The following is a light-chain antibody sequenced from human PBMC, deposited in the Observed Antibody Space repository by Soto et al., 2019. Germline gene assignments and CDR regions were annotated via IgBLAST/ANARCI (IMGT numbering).Light chain of an antibody. Sequence: DIQMTQSPSSLSASVGDRVTITCRPSQDIRSALAWYQQKPGKIPKLLIHAASTLQSGVPSRFSGSESGTDFTLTISSLQPEDVATYYCQKYDSVPTFGPGTKVDIK. J-gene: IGKJ1*01. CDR2: AAS. V-gene: IGKV1-27*01. CDR1: QDIRSA. CDR3: QKYDSVPT.